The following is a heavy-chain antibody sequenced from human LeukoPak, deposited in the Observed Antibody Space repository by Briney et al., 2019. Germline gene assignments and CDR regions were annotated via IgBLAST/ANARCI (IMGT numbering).Heavy chain of an antibody. V-gene: IGHV1-24*01. J-gene: IGHJ4*02. Sequence: ASVKVSCKVSGYTLTELSMHWVRQAPGKGLEWMGGFDPEDGETIYAQKFQGRVTMTEDTSTDTAYMELSSLRSEDTAVYYCATPAHIAARRDYWGQGTLVTVSS. CDR2: FDPEDGET. CDR1: GYTLTELS. D-gene: IGHD6-6*01. CDR3: ATPAHIAARRDY.